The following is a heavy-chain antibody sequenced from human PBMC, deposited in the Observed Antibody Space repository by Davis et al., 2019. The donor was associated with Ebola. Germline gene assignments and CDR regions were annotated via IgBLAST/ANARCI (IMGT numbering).Heavy chain of an antibody. CDR3: AREGGELTYFGLFDY. Sequence: VKVSCKASGGTFSSYAISWVRQAPRQGLEWMGGIIPIFGTANYAQKFQGRVTMTRNTAISTVYMELSSLKSEDTAVYYCAREGGELTYFGLFDYWGQGTLVTVSS. CDR1: GGTFSSYA. CDR2: IIPIFGTA. D-gene: IGHD3-16*01. V-gene: IGHV1-69*13. J-gene: IGHJ4*02.